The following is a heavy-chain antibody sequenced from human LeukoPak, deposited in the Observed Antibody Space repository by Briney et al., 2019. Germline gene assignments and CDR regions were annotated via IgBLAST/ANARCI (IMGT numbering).Heavy chain of an antibody. CDR1: GGSFSGYY. J-gene: IGHJ6*03. CDR2: INHSGST. Sequence: SETLSLTCAVYGGSFSGYYWSWIRQPPGKGLEWIGEINHSGSTNYNPSLESRVTISVDTSKNQFSLKLSSVTAADTAVYYCARGRGYYDSSGPRYYYYYMDVWGKGTTVTVSS. V-gene: IGHV4-34*01. CDR3: ARGRGYYDSSGPRYYYYYMDV. D-gene: IGHD3-22*01.